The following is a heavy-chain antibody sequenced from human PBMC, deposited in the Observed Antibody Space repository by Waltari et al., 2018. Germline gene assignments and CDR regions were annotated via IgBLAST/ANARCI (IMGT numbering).Heavy chain of an antibody. CDR1: GGSISSYY. CDR2: IYYSGST. Sequence: QVQLQESGPGLVKPSETLSLTCTVSGGSISSYYWSWIRQPPGTGLEWIGYIYYSGSTNYNPSLKSRVTISVDTSKNQFSLKLSSVTAADTAVYYCARGLVHDRGYNYYFDYWGQGTLVTVSS. CDR3: ARGLVHDRGYNYYFDY. V-gene: IGHV4-59*01. D-gene: IGHD1-20*01. J-gene: IGHJ4*02.